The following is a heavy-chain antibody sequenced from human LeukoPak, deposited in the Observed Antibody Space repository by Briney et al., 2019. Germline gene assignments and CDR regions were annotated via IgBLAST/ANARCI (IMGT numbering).Heavy chain of an antibody. CDR3: GKAYGENYCSAAFEI. D-gene: IGHD4/OR15-4a*01. J-gene: IGHJ3*02. CDR1: GFTVTNNY. V-gene: IGHV3-53*05. Sequence: PGGSLRLSCAVSGFTVTNNYMSWVRQAPGKGLEWVSVIYSDGNTYYADSVKGRFTISRDNSKNKLYLQMKSLRADDWAVYYCGKAYGENYCSAAFEIWGQGTMVTVSS. CDR2: IYSDGNT.